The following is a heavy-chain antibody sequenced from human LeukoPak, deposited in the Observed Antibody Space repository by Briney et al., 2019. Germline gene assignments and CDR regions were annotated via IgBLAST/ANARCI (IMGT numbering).Heavy chain of an antibody. CDR1: GFTFSSYA. CDR3: AKDREYQLLAYYFDY. CDR2: ISYDGSNK. V-gene: IGHV3-30*04. D-gene: IGHD2-2*01. J-gene: IGHJ4*02. Sequence: HPGGSLRLSCAASGFTFSSYAMHWVRQAPGKGLEWVAVISYDGSNKYYADSVKGRFTISRDNSKNTLYLQMNSLRAEDTAVYYCAKDREYQLLAYYFDYWGQGTLVTVSS.